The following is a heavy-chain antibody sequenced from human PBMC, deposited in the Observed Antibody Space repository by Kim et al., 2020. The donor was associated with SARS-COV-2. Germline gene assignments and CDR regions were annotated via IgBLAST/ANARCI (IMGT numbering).Heavy chain of an antibody. J-gene: IGHJ5*02. V-gene: IGHV4-31*02. Sequence: SRVTISVDTSKNQFSLKLSSVTAADTAVYYCAREKGLWFGESKVPGGFDPWGQGTLVTVSS. D-gene: IGHD3-10*01. CDR3: AREKGLWFGESKVPGGFDP.